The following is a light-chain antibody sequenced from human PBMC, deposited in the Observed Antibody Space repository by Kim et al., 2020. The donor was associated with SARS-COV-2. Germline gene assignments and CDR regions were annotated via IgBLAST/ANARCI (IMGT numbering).Light chain of an antibody. V-gene: IGLV1-40*01. J-gene: IGLJ3*02. CDR2: GTT. Sequence: QSVLTQPPSVSGAPGQRVTISCTRSSFNIGAGYDVHWYHHLPGKAPKLLIYGTTNRPSGVPDRFSGSKSGASASLAITGLQADDEADYYCQSFDSSLTEWVFGGGTQLTVL. CDR3: QSFDSSLTEWV. CDR1: SFNIGAGYD.